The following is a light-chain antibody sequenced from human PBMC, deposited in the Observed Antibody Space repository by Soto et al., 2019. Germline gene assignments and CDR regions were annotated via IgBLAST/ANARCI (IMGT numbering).Light chain of an antibody. V-gene: IGKV3-11*01. CDR3: QQRSNWPI. CDR2: DAS. J-gene: IGKJ5*01. Sequence: EIVLTQSPATLSLSPGERATLSCRASQSVSSYLAWYQQKPGQAPRLLIYDASNRATGRPARFSGSGSGTDFTLTISSLEPEDFAVYYCQQRSNWPIFGQGTRLEIK. CDR1: QSVSSY.